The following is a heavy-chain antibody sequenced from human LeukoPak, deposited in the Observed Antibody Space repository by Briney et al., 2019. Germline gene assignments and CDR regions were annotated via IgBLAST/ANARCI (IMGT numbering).Heavy chain of an antibody. CDR2: IYYSGST. D-gene: IGHD3-22*01. CDR1: GGSISSYY. J-gene: IGHJ4*02. Sequence: PSETLSLTCTVSGGSISSYYWSWIRQPPGKGLEWIGYIYYSGSTNYNPSLKSRVTISVDTSKNQFSLKLSSVTAADTAVYYCARDRYYYDSSGYLYFDHWGQGTLVTVSS. V-gene: IGHV4-59*01. CDR3: ARDRYYYDSSGYLYFDH.